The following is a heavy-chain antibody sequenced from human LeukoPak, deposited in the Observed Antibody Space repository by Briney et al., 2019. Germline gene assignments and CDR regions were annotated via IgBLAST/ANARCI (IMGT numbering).Heavy chain of an antibody. V-gene: IGHV3-33*01. CDR3: ARDGIQLWLIDY. CDR1: GFTFSSYG. Sequence: PGGSLRLSCAASGFTFSSYGMHWVRQAPGKGLEGVAVIWYDGSNKYYADSVKGRFTISRDNSKNTLYLQMNSLRAEDTAVYYCARDGIQLWLIDYWGQGTLVSVSS. J-gene: IGHJ4*02. CDR2: IWYDGSNK. D-gene: IGHD5-18*01.